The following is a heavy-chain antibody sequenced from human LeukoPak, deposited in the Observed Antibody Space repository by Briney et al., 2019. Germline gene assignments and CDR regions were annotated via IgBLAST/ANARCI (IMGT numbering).Heavy chain of an antibody. V-gene: IGHV3-30*18. CDR2: MSHDGNNK. D-gene: IGHD1-20*01. CDR3: AKGEGITGTATPDY. J-gene: IGHJ4*02. CDR1: GFTFSNYG. Sequence: GGSLRLSCAASGFTFSNYGMHWGRQAPRQGLEWMAVMSHDGNNKNYADSVKGRFTISRDNSKNTLFLQMNSLRAEDTAVYYCAKGEGITGTATPDYWGQGTLLTVSS.